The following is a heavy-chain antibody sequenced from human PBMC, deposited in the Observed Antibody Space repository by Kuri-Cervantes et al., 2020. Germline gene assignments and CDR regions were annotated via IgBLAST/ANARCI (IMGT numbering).Heavy chain of an antibody. CDR3: ARVDSGSYSGQFDY. CDR1: GFTFDDYG. V-gene: IGHV3-20*04. D-gene: IGHD1-26*01. J-gene: IGHJ4*02. Sequence: GESLKISCAASGFTFDDYGMTWVRQSPGKGLEWVSGISWTGDDTGYGGSVRGRFTISRDNAKNSLYLETNSLRAEDTAIYYCARVDSGSYSGQFDYWGQGTLVTVSS. CDR2: ISWTGDDT.